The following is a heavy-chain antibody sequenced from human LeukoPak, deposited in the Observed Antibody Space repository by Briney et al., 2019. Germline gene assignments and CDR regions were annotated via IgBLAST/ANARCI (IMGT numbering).Heavy chain of an antibody. CDR3: ARAEWTVTHIGIDS. J-gene: IGHJ4*02. CDR1: GFSISSRYC. CDR2: ICRNRHT. D-gene: IGHD4-11*01. Sequence: SETLSLTCAVSGFSISSRYCWGWVRQPPGKGLEWNGNICRNRHTFDNPSLKSRVTISLDTTLNLFSLRLISLTAADTAVYYCARAEWTVTHIGIDSWGQGIQVTVSS. V-gene: IGHV4-38-2*01.